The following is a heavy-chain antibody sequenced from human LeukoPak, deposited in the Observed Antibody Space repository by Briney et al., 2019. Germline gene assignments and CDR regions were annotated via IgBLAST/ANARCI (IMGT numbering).Heavy chain of an antibody. D-gene: IGHD3-10*01. V-gene: IGHV3-23*01. CDR3: AKENLWFGELLSSSNSHLDY. CDR1: GFTFSSYA. J-gene: IGHJ4*02. CDR2: ISGSGGST. Sequence: GGSLRLSCAASGFTFSSYAMSWVRQAPGKGLEWVSAISGSGGSTYYADSVKGRFTISRDHSKNTLYLQMNSLRAEDTAVYYCAKENLWFGELLSSSNSHLDYWGQGTLVTVSS.